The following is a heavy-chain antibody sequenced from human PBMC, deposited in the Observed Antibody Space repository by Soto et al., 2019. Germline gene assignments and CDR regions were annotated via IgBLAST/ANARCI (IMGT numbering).Heavy chain of an antibody. CDR1: GGSISSGDYY. V-gene: IGHV4-30-4*01. CDR3: ARDKYSNYYYYGMDV. J-gene: IGHJ6*02. Sequence: SETLSLTCTVSGGSISSGDYYWSWIRQPPGKGLEWIGYIYYSGSTYYNPSLKSRVTISVDTSKNQFSLKLSSVTAADTAVYYCARDKYSNYYYYGMDVWGQGTTVTVSS. CDR2: IYYSGST. D-gene: IGHD4-4*01.